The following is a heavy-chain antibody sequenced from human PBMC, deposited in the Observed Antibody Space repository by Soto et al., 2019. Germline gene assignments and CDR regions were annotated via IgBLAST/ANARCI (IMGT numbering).Heavy chain of an antibody. CDR1: GFTFSSYG. J-gene: IGHJ6*03. CDR3: AKATNYYYYMDV. CDR2: ISYDGSNK. Sequence: PGGSLRLSCAASGFTFSSYGMHWVRQAPGKGLEWVAVISYDGSNKYYADSVKGRFTISRDNSKNTLYLQMNSLRAEDTAVYYCAKATNYYYYMDVWGKGTTVTVSS. V-gene: IGHV3-30*18.